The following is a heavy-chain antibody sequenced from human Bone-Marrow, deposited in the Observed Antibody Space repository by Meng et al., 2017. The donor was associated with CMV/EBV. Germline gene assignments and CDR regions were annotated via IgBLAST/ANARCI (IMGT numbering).Heavy chain of an antibody. D-gene: IGHD7-27*01. Sequence: GSLRLSCTVSGGSIITTNYFWAWIRQPPGKGLEWIGSLFYDGATQYNPSLKSRVALSVATTKNQFSLRLNFVTAADTAIYYCARELRNWAFQSGGDYWGQGTLVTVSS. J-gene: IGHJ4*02. CDR1: GGSIITTNYF. CDR3: ARELRNWAFQSGGDY. CDR2: LFYDGAT. V-gene: IGHV4-39*07.